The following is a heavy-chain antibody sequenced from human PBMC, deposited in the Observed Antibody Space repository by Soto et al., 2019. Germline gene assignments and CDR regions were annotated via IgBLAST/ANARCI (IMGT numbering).Heavy chain of an antibody. J-gene: IGHJ6*02. CDR3: ARDGYCSGGSCPYGMDV. Sequence: ASVKVSCKASVYTFTSYAMHWVRQAPGQRLEWMGWVNAGNGNTKYSQKFQGRVTITRDTSASTAYMELSSLRSEDTAVYYCARDGYCSGGSCPYGMDVWGQGTTVNVSS. V-gene: IGHV1-3*01. D-gene: IGHD2-15*01. CDR2: VNAGNGNT. CDR1: VYTFTSYA.